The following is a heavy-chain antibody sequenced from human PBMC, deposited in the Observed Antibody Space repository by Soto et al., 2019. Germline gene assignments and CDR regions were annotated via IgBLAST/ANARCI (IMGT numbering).Heavy chain of an antibody. D-gene: IGHD6-13*01. CDR2: SSAYNGNT. Sequence: QVQLVQSGAEVKKPGASVKVSCKASGNTFTSYGISWVRQAPGQGLEWMGWSSAYNGNTNYAQKLQGRVTMTTDTSTSTAYMGLRSLRSDDTAVYYCGGGGGRIAAAGKGDYYYYGMDVWGQGTTVTVSS. CDR3: GGGGGRIAAAGKGDYYYYGMDV. CDR1: GNTFTSYG. J-gene: IGHJ6*02. V-gene: IGHV1-18*01.